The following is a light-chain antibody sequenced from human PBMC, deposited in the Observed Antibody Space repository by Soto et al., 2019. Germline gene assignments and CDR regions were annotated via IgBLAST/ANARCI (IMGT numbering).Light chain of an antibody. CDR1: QSVSSN. CDR2: GVS. Sequence: EIVMTQSPATLSVSPGERATLSCRASQSVSSNLAWYQQKPGQAPRLLLYGVSTRATGIPARFSGSGSGTDFTLTISSLQSEDFAIYYCQQYNNSPRTFGPGTKVDFK. CDR3: QQYNNSPRT. J-gene: IGKJ3*01. V-gene: IGKV3D-15*01.